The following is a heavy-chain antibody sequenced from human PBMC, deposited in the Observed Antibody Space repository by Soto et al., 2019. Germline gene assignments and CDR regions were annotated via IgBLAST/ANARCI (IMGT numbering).Heavy chain of an antibody. D-gene: IGHD3-9*01. CDR3: ARSYYDILTGFYDAFEI. CDR1: GLTFSSNS. Sequence: GGSLRLSCAASGLTFSSNSLNWVRQAPGKGPEWVSYISSGSTTIHYAESVKGRFTISRDDAKNSLYLQMNSLRDEDTAVYYCARSYYDILTGFYDAFEIWGQGTMVTVSS. J-gene: IGHJ3*02. V-gene: IGHV3-48*02. CDR2: ISSGSTTI.